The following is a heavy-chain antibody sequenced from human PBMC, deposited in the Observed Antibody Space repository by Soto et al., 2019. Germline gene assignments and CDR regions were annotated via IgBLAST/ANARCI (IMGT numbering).Heavy chain of an antibody. Sequence: XAVKGACKASGYSLSTHSIRWVRQAPGQGLEWMGWINGGNGNTKYSQKFRDRVTITRDASASTGYMELSSLRSEDTAVYYCARGKGMEENYYYYGMDVWGQGTTVTVSS. CDR2: INGGNGNT. CDR1: GYSLSTHS. J-gene: IGHJ6*02. D-gene: IGHD1-1*01. V-gene: IGHV1-3*01. CDR3: ARGKGMEENYYYYGMDV.